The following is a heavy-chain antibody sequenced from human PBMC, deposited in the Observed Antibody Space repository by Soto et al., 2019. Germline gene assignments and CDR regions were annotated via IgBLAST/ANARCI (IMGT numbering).Heavy chain of an antibody. V-gene: IGHV1-69*13. CDR3: ARNLLGGYCSGGSCPILS. CDR2: IIPIFGTA. Sequence: GGSVKVSCKASGGTFSSYAISWVRQAPGQGLEWMGGIIPIFGTANYAQKFQGRVTITADESTSTAYMELSSLRSEDTALYYCARNLLGGYCSGGSCPILSWGQGTLVTVSS. CDR1: GGTFSSYA. D-gene: IGHD2-15*01. J-gene: IGHJ4*02.